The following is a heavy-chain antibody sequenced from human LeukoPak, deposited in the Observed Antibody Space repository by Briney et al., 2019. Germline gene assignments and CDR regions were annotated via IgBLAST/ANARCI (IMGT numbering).Heavy chain of an antibody. Sequence: GGSLRLSCAASGFTFSISAMSWVRQAPGKGLEWVSGISDSGGSAFYADSVKGRFTISRDNSKNILYLQMNSLRAEDTAIYYCATYRQVLLPFESWGQGTLVTVSS. J-gene: IGHJ4*02. D-gene: IGHD5-18*01. CDR1: GFTFSISA. V-gene: IGHV3-23*01. CDR2: ISDSGGSA. CDR3: ATYRQVLLPFES.